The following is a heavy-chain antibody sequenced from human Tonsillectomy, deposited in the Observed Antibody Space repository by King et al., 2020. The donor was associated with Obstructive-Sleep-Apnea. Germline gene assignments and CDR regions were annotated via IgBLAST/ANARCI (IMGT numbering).Heavy chain of an antibody. D-gene: IGHD2-2*01. Sequence: QLVQSGAEVKKPGASVKVSCKASGYSFTTYSVSWVRQAPGQGLECMGWTSPYNGNTNYAQKLQGRVSMTKDTSTSTAYMERRSLRSDDTAVYYCARSIVVLPAANFDYWGQGTLVTVSS. V-gene: IGHV1-18*01. CDR3: ARSIVVLPAANFDY. J-gene: IGHJ4*02. CDR1: GYSFTTYS. CDR2: TSPYNGNT.